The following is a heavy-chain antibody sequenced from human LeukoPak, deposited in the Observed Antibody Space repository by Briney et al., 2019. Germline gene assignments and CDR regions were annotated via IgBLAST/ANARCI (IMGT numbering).Heavy chain of an antibody. D-gene: IGHD4-23*01. CDR3: ARGGTTVVTGYYFDY. Sequence: SETLSLTCTVSGGSTSSYYWSWIRQPPGKGLEWIGYIYYTGSTNYNPSLKSRVTISVDTSKNQFSLKLSSVTAADTAVYYCARGGTTVVTGYYFDYWGQGTLVTVSS. CDR1: GGSTSSYY. J-gene: IGHJ4*02. CDR2: IYYTGST. V-gene: IGHV4-59*01.